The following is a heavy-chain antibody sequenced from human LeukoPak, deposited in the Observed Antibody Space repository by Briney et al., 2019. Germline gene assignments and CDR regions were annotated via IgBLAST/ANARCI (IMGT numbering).Heavy chain of an antibody. V-gene: IGHV3-15*01. J-gene: IGHJ4*02. D-gene: IGHD2-2*01. CDR2: IKSKTDGGTT. Sequence: GGSLRLSCAASGFTFTNAWMSWVRQAPGKGLEWVGRIKSKTDGGTTEYAVPVKGRFGISRDDSENTLYLQMNSLKTEDTAVYYCTTAPAAYTFDYWGQGTLVTVSS. CDR1: GFTFTNAW. CDR3: TTAPAAYTFDY.